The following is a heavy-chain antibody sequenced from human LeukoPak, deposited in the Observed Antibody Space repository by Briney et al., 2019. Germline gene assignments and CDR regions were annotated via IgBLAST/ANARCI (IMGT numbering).Heavy chain of an antibody. CDR3: ASATYYYDSSGYYPFDY. CDR2: IYSGSTT. D-gene: IGHD3-22*01. J-gene: IGHJ4*02. V-gene: IGHV3-66*01. Sequence: GGSLRLSCAASGLTVSNNYMSWVRQAPGKGLEWVSVIYSGSTTYYADSVKGRFTIYRDNSKNTLYLQMNNLRAEDTAVYYCASATYYYDSSGYYPFDYWGQGTLVTVSS. CDR1: GLTVSNNY.